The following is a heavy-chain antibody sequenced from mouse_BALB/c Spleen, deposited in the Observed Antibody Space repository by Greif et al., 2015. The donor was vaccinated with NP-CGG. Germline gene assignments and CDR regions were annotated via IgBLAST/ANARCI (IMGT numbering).Heavy chain of an antibody. CDR1: GFTFSNYG. J-gene: IGHJ2*01. V-gene: IGHV5-6*02. CDR2: ISSDGSCT. Sequence: EVKVEESGGDLVKPGGSLKLSCAASGFTFSNYGMSWVRQTPDKRLEWVATISSDGSCTYYPDSVKGRFTISRDNAKNTLYLQMSSLKSEDTAMYYCARHRGHGYDVFDYWGQGTTLTVSS. D-gene: IGHD2-2*01. CDR3: ARHRGHGYDVFDY.